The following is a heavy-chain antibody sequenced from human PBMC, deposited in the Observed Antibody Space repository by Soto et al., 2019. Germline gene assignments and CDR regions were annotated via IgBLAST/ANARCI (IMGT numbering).Heavy chain of an antibody. Sequence: SVKVSCKASGGAFSSYAISWVRQAPGQGLEWMGGIIPIFGTANYAQKFQGRVTITADESTSTAYMELSSLRSEDTAVYYCATASGPLLSQIPYWGQGTLVTVSS. V-gene: IGHV1-69*13. CDR3: ATASGPLLSQIPY. J-gene: IGHJ1*01. CDR1: GGAFSSYA. CDR2: IIPIFGTA. D-gene: IGHD3-10*01.